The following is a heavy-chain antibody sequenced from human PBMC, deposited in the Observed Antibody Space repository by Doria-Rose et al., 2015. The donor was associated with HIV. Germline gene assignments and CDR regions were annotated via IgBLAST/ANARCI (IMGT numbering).Heavy chain of an antibody. Sequence: VQLQQWGAGLLKSSETLSLTCAVYGESFSGHYWSWVRQPPGKGLEWIGEINHGGSTYYGMSLKSRVTVSVDTSKNQFSLKLSSVTAADTAVYFCARRRSPGRYFDYWGQGALVTVSS. D-gene: IGHD1-26*01. J-gene: IGHJ4*02. CDR3: ARRRSPGRYFDY. CDR2: INHGGST. CDR1: GESFSGHY. V-gene: IGHV4-34*01.